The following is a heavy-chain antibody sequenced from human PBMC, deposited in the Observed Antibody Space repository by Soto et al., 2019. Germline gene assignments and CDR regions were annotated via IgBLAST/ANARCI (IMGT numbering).Heavy chain of an antibody. V-gene: IGHV3-7*01. Sequence: PGGSLRLSCAASGFTFSSYWMSWVRQAPGKGLEWVANIKQDGSEKYYVDSVKGRFTISRDNAKNSLYLQMNSLRAEDTAVYYCARDLLPWISHYYYGMDVWGQGTTVTVSS. CDR3: ARDLLPWISHYYYGMDV. D-gene: IGHD5-12*01. CDR2: IKQDGSEK. J-gene: IGHJ6*02. CDR1: GFTFSSYW.